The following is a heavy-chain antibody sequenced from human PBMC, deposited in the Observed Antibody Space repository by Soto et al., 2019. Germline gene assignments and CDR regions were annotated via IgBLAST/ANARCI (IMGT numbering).Heavy chain of an antibody. J-gene: IGHJ6*02. Sequence: GASVKVSCKASGYTLPTYHLHWVRQAPGQGLEWIGIINPDGGSSTCAQKFKGRVTMTRDTSTSTVFIELSFLSSEDTAVYYCARDRRMVVVPVAIPRYFYGMDVWGQGTTVTVSS. CDR1: GYTLPTYH. CDR3: ARDRRMVVVPVAIPRYFYGMDV. CDR2: INPDGGSS. D-gene: IGHD2-2*01. V-gene: IGHV1-46*01.